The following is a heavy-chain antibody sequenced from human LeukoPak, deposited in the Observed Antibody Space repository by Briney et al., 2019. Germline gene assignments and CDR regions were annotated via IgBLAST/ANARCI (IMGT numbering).Heavy chain of an antibody. CDR2: INHSGST. V-gene: IGHV4-34*01. J-gene: IGHJ6*02. CDR3: ARRGTGLYYYYGMDV. CDR1: GGSFSGYY. D-gene: IGHD3-10*01. Sequence: RPSETLSLTCAVYGGSFSGYYWSWIRQPPGKGLEWIGEINHSGSTNYNPSLKSRVTISVDTSKNQFSLKLSSVTAADTAVYYCARRGTGLYYYYGMDVWGQGTTVTVSS.